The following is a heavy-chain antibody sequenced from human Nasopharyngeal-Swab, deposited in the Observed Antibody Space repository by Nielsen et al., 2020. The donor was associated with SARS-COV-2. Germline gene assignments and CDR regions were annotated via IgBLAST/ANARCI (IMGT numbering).Heavy chain of an antibody. CDR2: IGTAGDT. J-gene: IGHJ4*02. Sequence: GESLKISCAASGFTFSSYDMHWVRQATGKGLEWVSAIGTAGDTYYPGSVKGRFTISRDNSKNSLYLQMNSLRTEDTALYYCAKDQSGGGGFDYWGQGTLVTVSS. D-gene: IGHD2-15*01. V-gene: IGHV3-13*01. CDR3: AKDQSGGGGFDY. CDR1: GFTFSSYD.